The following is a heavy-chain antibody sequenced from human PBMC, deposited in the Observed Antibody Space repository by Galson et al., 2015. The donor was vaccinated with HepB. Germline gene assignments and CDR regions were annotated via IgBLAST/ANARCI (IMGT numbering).Heavy chain of an antibody. D-gene: IGHD6-19*01. CDR2: ISLSGNAR. Sequence: SLRLSCAASGFTFSDYYVGWIRQAPGRGLEWVSYISLSGNARYYADSVKGRFTISRDNAKNSLYLQMNSLRAEDTAVYYCARDGYNSGWADYWGQGTLVTVFS. J-gene: IGHJ4*02. V-gene: IGHV3-11*01. CDR3: ARDGYNSGWADY. CDR1: GFTFSDYY.